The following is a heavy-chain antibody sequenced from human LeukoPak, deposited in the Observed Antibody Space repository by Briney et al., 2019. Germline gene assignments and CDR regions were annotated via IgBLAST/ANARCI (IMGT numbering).Heavy chain of an antibody. D-gene: IGHD2-2*01. J-gene: IGHJ4*02. V-gene: IGHV3-64*01. CDR2: ISSNGGST. CDR3: AKGAGVRVVPAANLHY. Sequence: PGGSLRLSCAASGFTFSSYAMHWVRQAPGKGLEYVSAISSNGGSTYYANSVKGRFTISRDNSKNTLYLQMGSLRAEDTAVYYCAKGAGVRVVPAANLHYWGQGTLVTVSS. CDR1: GFTFSSYA.